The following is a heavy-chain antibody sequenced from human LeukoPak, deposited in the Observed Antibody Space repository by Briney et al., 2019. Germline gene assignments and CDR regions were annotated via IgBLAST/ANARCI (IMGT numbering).Heavy chain of an antibody. D-gene: IGHD3-9*01. V-gene: IGHV3-43*01. CDR1: GFTFDDYT. Sequence: GGSLRLSCAASGFTFDDYTMHWVRQAPGKGLEWVSLISWDGGSTYYADSVKGRFTISRDNNKNSLYLQMNSLRTEDTALYYCAKDFADILTGYYSLPDYWGQGTLVTVSS. J-gene: IGHJ4*02. CDR2: ISWDGGST. CDR3: AKDFADILTGYYSLPDY.